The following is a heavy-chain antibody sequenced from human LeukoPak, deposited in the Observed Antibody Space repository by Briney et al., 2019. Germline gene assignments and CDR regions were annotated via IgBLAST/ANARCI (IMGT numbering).Heavy chain of an antibody. Sequence: SETLSLTCTVSGGSISSSGYYWGWIRQPPGKGLEWIGSIYYSGSTYYNPSLKSRVTISVDTSKNQFSLKLSSVTAADTAVYYCARGRFSFDYWGQGTLVTVSS. CDR3: ARGRFSFDY. CDR1: GGSISSSGYY. CDR2: IYYSGST. D-gene: IGHD3-3*01. V-gene: IGHV4-39*07. J-gene: IGHJ4*02.